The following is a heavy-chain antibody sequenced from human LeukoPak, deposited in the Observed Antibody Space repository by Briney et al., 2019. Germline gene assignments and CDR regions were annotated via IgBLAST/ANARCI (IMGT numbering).Heavy chain of an antibody. V-gene: IGHV1-18*01. CDR1: GYTSTSYG. Sequence: ASAKVSCKASGYTSTSYGISWVRQATGQWLEWMGWISAYNGNTNYAQKLQGRVTMTTDTSTSTAYMELRSLRSDDTAVYYCAREGIAVAGPYLGYWGQGALVTVSS. CDR3: AREGIAVAGPYLGY. CDR2: ISAYNGNT. J-gene: IGHJ4*02. D-gene: IGHD6-19*01.